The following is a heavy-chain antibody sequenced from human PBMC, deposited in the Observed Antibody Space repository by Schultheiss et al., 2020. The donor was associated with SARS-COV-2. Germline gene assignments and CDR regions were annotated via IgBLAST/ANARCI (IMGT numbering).Heavy chain of an antibody. CDR2: IKQDGSEK. J-gene: IGHJ4*02. CDR1: GFTFSSYW. CDR3: ASTYYDFWSGHRAYFDY. D-gene: IGHD3-3*01. Sequence: GGSLRLSCAASGFTFSSYWMSWVRQAPGKGLEWVANIKQDGSEKYFVDSVKGRFTISRDNAKNSLYLQMNSLRAEDTAVYYCASTYYDFWSGHRAYFDYWGQGTLVTVSS. V-gene: IGHV3-7*01.